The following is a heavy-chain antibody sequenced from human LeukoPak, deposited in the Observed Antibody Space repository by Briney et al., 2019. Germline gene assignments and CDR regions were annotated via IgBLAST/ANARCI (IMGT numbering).Heavy chain of an antibody. J-gene: IGHJ4*02. CDR3: ARYSNGWAYIDF. CDR2: TYYRSKWYT. CDR1: GDSVSSNSAA. D-gene: IGHD6-19*01. Sequence: SQTPSLTCAISGDSVSSNSAAWNWIRQSPSRGLERLGRTYYRSKWYTDYAVSVKSRITINPDTSKNQLSLHLNSVTPEDTAVYYCARYSNGWAYIDFWGQGTLVTVSS. V-gene: IGHV6-1*01.